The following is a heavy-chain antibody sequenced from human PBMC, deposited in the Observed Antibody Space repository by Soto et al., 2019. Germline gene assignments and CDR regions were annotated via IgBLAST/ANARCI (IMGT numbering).Heavy chain of an antibody. CDR1: GFTFNNYG. CDR2: VSKSDYT. J-gene: IGHJ4*02. Sequence: GGSLRLSCVVTGFTFNNYGINWVRQAPGKGLEWVSTVSKSDYTYYSDSVKGRFTISRDNAKNTVSLQMNTLIAEDTAVYYCAREDSIIIPAVSDFWGQGTLVTVSS. D-gene: IGHD2-2*01. CDR3: AREDSIIIPAVSDF. V-gene: IGHV3-21*04.